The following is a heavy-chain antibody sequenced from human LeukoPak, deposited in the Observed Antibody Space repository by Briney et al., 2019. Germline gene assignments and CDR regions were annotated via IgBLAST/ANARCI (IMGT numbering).Heavy chain of an antibody. D-gene: IGHD3-10*01. CDR1: GDSISSNYYY. CDR3: ARHADGHNLITAFDI. V-gene: IGHV4-39*01. Sequence: PSETLSLTCSVSGDSISSNYYYWGWIRQPPGKGLEWIGSINYSGSTHYHPSLKSRVTISVDTSKTQFSLKVNSVTAADTAVYYCARHADGHNLITAFDIWGQGTMVTASS. J-gene: IGHJ3*02. CDR2: INYSGST.